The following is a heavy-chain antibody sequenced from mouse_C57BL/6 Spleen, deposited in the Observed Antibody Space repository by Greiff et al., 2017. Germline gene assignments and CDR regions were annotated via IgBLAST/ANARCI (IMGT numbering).Heavy chain of an antibody. J-gene: IGHJ3*01. CDR1: GFTFSSYG. V-gene: IGHV5-6*02. CDR3: ARLYDGGAWFAY. CDR2: ISSGGSYT. D-gene: IGHD2-3*01. Sequence: EVMLVESGGDLVKPGGSLKLSCAASGFTFSSYGMSWVRQTPDKRLEWVATISSGGSYTYYPDSVKGRFTISRDNAKNTLYLQMSSLKSEDTAMYYCARLYDGGAWFAYWGQGTLVTVSA.